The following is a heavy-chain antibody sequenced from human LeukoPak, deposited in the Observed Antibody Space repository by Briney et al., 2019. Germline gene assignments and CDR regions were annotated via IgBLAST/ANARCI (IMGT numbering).Heavy chain of an antibody. CDR1: GFTFSSYA. Sequence: PGESLRLSCAASGFTFSSYAMSWVRQAPEKGLDWVSAISGSGDNTYYTDSVKGRFTISRDNSKNTLSLQMNSLRAEDTAVYYCARADSGYDLAVWGQGTLVTVSS. V-gene: IGHV3-23*01. D-gene: IGHD5-12*01. J-gene: IGHJ4*02. CDR2: ISGSGDNT. CDR3: ARADSGYDLAV.